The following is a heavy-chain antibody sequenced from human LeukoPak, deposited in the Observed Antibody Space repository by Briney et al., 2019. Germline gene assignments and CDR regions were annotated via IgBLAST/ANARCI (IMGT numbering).Heavy chain of an antibody. CDR1: GGSFSGSY. D-gene: IGHD1-1*01. CDR3: ARGRYNWNGFDP. Sequence: PSETPSLTCAVYGGSFSGSYWSWIRQPPGKGLEWIGEMNHSGSTNYNPSLKSRVTTSVDTPKNQFFLKLTSVTAADTAIYYCARGRYNWNGFDPWGQGTLVTVSS. CDR2: MNHSGST. J-gene: IGHJ5*02. V-gene: IGHV4-34*01.